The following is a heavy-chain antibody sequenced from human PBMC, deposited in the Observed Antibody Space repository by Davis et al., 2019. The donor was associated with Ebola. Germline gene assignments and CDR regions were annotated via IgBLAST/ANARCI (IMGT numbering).Heavy chain of an antibody. J-gene: IGHJ6*02. V-gene: IGHV3-21*03. Sequence: GESLKISCAASGFTFSSYSMNWVRQAPGKGLEWVSSISSSSSYIYYADSVKGRFTISRDNAKNSLYLQMNSLRAEDTAVYYCTRELGYDFWSGYQTKYYYYYGMDVWGQGTTVTVSS. CDR3: TRELGYDFWSGYQTKYYYYYGMDV. CDR2: ISSSSSYI. CDR1: GFTFSSYS. D-gene: IGHD3-3*01.